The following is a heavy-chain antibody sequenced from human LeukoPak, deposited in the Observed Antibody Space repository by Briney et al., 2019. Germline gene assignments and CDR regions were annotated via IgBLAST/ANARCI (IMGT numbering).Heavy chain of an antibody. D-gene: IGHD6-13*01. J-gene: IGHJ4*02. CDR3: AKDTLLYSSSWPFDY. CDR1: GFTFSSYG. V-gene: IGHV3-30*02. Sequence: GGSLRLSCAASGFTFSSYGMHWVRQAPGKGLEWVAFIRYDGSNKYYADSVKGRFTISRGNSKNTLYLQMNSLRAEDTAVYYCAKDTLLYSSSWPFDYWGQGTLVTVSS. CDR2: IRYDGSNK.